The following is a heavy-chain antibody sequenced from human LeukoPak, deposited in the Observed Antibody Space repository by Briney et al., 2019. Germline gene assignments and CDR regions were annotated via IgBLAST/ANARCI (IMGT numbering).Heavy chain of an antibody. CDR1: GYTFTSYY. CDR2: INPSGGST. CDR3: ARARDYGDSDYYYYYMDV. Sequence: ASVKVSCKASGYTFTSYYMHWVRQAPGQGLEGMGIINPSGGSTNYAQKFQGRVTITADESTSTAYMELSSLRSEDTAVYYCARARDYGDSDYYYYYMDVWGKGTTVTISS. V-gene: IGHV1-46*01. D-gene: IGHD4-17*01. J-gene: IGHJ6*03.